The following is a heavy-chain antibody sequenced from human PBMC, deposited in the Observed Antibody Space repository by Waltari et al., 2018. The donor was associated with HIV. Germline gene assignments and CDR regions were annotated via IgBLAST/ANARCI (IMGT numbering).Heavy chain of an antibody. Sequence: EVQLVESGGGVVQPGGSLRLSCAASGFTFSSYWMHWVRQAPGKGLVWVSRINSDGSSTSYADAVKGRFTISRDNAKNTLHLQMNSLRAEDTAVYYCARQRATYYYDSSGYPYYYYYGMDVWGQGTTVTVSS. CDR3: ARQRATYYYDSSGYPYYYYYGMDV. V-gene: IGHV3-74*01. CDR1: GFTFSSYW. CDR2: INSDGSST. D-gene: IGHD3-22*01. J-gene: IGHJ6*02.